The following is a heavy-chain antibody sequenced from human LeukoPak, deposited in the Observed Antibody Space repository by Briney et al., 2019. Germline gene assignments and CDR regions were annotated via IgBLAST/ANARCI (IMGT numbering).Heavy chain of an antibody. Sequence: SGPTLVKPTQTLTLTCTFSGFSLSTSGVGVGWIRQPPGKALEWLAVIYWDDDKRHSPSLKSRLTITKDTSKNQVVLTMPNMDPVDIATYYCAHKEYYALGSLGDSFDYWGQGTLVTVSS. V-gene: IGHV2-5*02. CDR3: AHKEYYALGSLGDSFDY. J-gene: IGHJ4*02. CDR1: GFSLSTSGVG. CDR2: IYWDDDK. D-gene: IGHD3-10*01.